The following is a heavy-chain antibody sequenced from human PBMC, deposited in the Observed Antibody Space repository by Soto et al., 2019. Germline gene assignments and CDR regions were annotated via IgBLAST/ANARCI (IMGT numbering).Heavy chain of an antibody. V-gene: IGHV1-3*01. CDR2: INPDNGNT. J-gene: IGHJ5*02. Sequence: ASVKVSCKASGYTFTRYTMNWVRQAPGQMLEWMGWINPDNGNTKSSQKFQDRVIITRDTSASTAYMDLSSLRSEDTAVYYCARGIATGQFDTWGQGTLVTVSS. CDR1: GYTFTRYT. D-gene: IGHD2-15*01. CDR3: ARGIATGQFDT.